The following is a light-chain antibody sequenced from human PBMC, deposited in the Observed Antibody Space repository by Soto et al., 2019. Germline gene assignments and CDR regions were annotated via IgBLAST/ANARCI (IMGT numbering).Light chain of an antibody. J-gene: IGLJ2*01. CDR2: EVS. Sequence: QSALAQPASVSASPGQSITISCTGTTSDIGANNYVSWYQQHPGKAPKLVISEVSNRPSGVSDRFSGSKSGNTASLTISGLQAEDEADYYCCSYTTTLTWVFGGGTKLTVL. V-gene: IGLV2-14*01. CDR3: CSYTTTLTWV. CDR1: TSDIGANNY.